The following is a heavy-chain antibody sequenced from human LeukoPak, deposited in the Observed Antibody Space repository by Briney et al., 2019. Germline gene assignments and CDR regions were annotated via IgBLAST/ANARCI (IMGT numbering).Heavy chain of an antibody. CDR3: ARGPDTILYAFDI. V-gene: IGHV1-46*01. D-gene: IGHD3-3*01. CDR1: GYTFTSYY. CDR2: INPSGGGT. Sequence: GASVKVSCKASGYTFTSYYVYWVRQAPGQGLEWMGKINPSGGGTDYAQKFQGRVTMTRDTSTSTVYMELSSLRSEDTAVYYCARGPDTILYAFDIWGQGTMVTVPS. J-gene: IGHJ3*02.